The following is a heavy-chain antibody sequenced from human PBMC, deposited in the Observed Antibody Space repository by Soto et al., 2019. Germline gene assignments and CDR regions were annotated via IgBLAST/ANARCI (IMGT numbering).Heavy chain of an antibody. CDR1: GFTFSNYV. CDR3: AKLTLFLPLGFDY. CDR2: ISGSGDNT. Sequence: EVHLLDSGGGLVQPGGSLRLSCAASGFTFSNYVMSWVSRAPGKGLERVSSISGSGDNTYYADSVKGRFTISRDNSKNPRFLQMHSLRAEDTAVYDCAKLTLFLPLGFDYWGQGTLVTVSS. V-gene: IGHV3-23*01. J-gene: IGHJ4*02. D-gene: IGHD3-10*01.